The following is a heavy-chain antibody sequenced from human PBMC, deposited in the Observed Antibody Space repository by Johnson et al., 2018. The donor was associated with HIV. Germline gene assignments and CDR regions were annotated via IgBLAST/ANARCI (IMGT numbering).Heavy chain of an antibody. Sequence: QVQLVESGGGVVQPGRSLRLSCAASGFTFSSYAMHWVRQAPGKGLEWVAVISYDGSNKYYADSVKGRFTISRDNAKNQPYRQMKSLRAEDTAVYYCARRYSGSYRGAFDIWGQGTMVTVSS. CDR2: ISYDGSNK. CDR1: GFTFSSYA. V-gene: IGHV3-30*04. D-gene: IGHD1-26*01. J-gene: IGHJ3*02. CDR3: ARRYSGSYRGAFDI.